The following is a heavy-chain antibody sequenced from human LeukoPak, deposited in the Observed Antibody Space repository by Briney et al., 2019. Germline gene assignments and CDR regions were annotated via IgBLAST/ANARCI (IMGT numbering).Heavy chain of an antibody. CDR3: ARDPECGGDCYSTRAGGY. Sequence: SVKVSCKACVGTFSSYAISWVRQATGQGLEWMGGIVPIFGTANYAQKFQGRVTNTAHESTSTAYMELSSLRSEDTAVYYCARDPECGGDCYSTRAGGYWGQGTLVIVSS. D-gene: IGHD2-21*01. CDR2: IVPIFGTA. CDR1: VGTFSSYA. V-gene: IGHV1-69*13. J-gene: IGHJ4*02.